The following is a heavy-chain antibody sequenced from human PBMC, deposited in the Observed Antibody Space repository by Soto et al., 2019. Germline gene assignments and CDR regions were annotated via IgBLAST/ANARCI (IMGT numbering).Heavy chain of an antibody. CDR3: TTNYYDSSGYDNWFDP. Sequence: PGGSLRLSCTASGFTFGDYAMSWFRQARGKGLEWVGFIRSKAYGGTTVYAASVKGRFTISRDDSKSIAYLQMNSLKTEDTAVYYCTTNYYDSSGYDNWFDPWGQGTLVTVSS. J-gene: IGHJ5*02. CDR2: IRSKAYGGTT. V-gene: IGHV3-49*03. CDR1: GFTFGDYA. D-gene: IGHD3-22*01.